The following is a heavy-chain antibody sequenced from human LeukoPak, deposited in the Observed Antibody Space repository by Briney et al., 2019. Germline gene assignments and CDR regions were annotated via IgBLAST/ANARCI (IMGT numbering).Heavy chain of an antibody. V-gene: IGHV3-21*04. CDR3: AKVVVGATGACYFDY. CDR1: GFTFSSYL. Sequence: GGSLRLSCAASGFTFSSYLMNWVRQAPGKGLEWVSSISSSSSYIYYADSVKGRFTISRDNSKNTLYLQMNSLRAEDTAVYYCAKVVVGATGACYFDYWGQGTLVTVSS. CDR2: ISSSSSYI. D-gene: IGHD1-26*01. J-gene: IGHJ4*02.